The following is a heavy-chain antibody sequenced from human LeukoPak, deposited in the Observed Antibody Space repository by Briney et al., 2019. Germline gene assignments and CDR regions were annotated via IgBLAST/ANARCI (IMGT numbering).Heavy chain of an antibody. J-gene: IGHJ4*02. CDR3: ARDSPVAGPQNFDY. V-gene: IGHV1-2*02. CDR2: INPNSGGT. D-gene: IGHD6-19*01. CDR1: GYTFTDYY. Sequence: ASVKVSCKASGYTFTDYYLHWVRQAPGQGLEWMGWINPNSGGTDYAQKFQGRVTMTRDTSISTAYMELSRLRYDDTAVYYCARDSPVAGPQNFDYWGQGTLVTVSS.